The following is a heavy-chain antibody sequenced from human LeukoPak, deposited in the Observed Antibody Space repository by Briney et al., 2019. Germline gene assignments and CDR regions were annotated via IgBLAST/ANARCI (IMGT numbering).Heavy chain of an antibody. D-gene: IGHD3-16*01. CDR2: IIPIFGTA. CDR3: ARGYGGAMLNYFDY. J-gene: IGHJ4*02. V-gene: IGHV1-69*01. CDR1: GDTFSSYA. Sequence: SVKVSCKASGDTFSSYAISWVRQAPGQGLEWMGGIIPIFGTANYAQKFQGRVTITADESTSTAYMELSSLRSEDTAVYYCARGYGGAMLNYFDYWGQGTLVTVSS.